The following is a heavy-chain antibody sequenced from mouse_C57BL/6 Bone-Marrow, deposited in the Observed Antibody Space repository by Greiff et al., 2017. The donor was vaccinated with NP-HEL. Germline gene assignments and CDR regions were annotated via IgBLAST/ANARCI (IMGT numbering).Heavy chain of an antibody. D-gene: IGHD1-1*01. CDR1: GFTFTDYY. Sequence: EVQLVESGGGLVQPGGSLSLSCAASGFTFTDYYMSWVRQPPGKALEWLGFIRNKANGYTTEYSASVKGRFTISSDNSQRNLHLHMHALRAEDSATYYCARYINCYGSSHFDYWGQGTTLTVSS. J-gene: IGHJ2*01. CDR2: IRNKANGYTT. CDR3: ARYINCYGSSHFDY. V-gene: IGHV7-3*01.